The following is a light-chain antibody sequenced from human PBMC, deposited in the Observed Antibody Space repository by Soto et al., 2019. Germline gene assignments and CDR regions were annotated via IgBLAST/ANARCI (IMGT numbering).Light chain of an antibody. Sequence: IQMTQSPSSLSASVGDIVSMTCLASQTISNYVNWYQQKPGKAPKVLIYRASHLESGVPSRFSASGSGTEFSLTINSLQADDFATYYCQQYHIYSWTFGQGTKVDI. J-gene: IGKJ1*01. CDR3: QQYHIYSWT. V-gene: IGKV1-5*03. CDR1: QTISNY. CDR2: RAS.